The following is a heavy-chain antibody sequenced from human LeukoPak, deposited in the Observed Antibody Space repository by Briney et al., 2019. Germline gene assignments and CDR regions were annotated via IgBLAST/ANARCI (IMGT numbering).Heavy chain of an antibody. V-gene: IGHV4-59*01. Sequence: SETLSLTCTVSGGSISSYYWSWIRQPPGKGLEWIGYIYYSGSTNYNPPLKSRVTISVDTSKNQFSLKLSSVTAADTAVYYCARADDKLLDYWGQGTLVTVSS. D-gene: IGHD3-22*01. J-gene: IGHJ4*02. CDR3: ARADDKLLDY. CDR2: IYYSGST. CDR1: GGSISSYY.